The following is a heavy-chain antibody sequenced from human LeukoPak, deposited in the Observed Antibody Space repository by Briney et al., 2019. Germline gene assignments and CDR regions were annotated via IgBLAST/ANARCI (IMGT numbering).Heavy chain of an antibody. CDR2: IKQDGSEK. J-gene: IGHJ4*02. CDR1: GFTFSSYW. Sequence: GGSLRLSCAASGFTFSSYWMSWVRQAPGKGLEWVANIKQDGSEKYYVDSVKGRFTISRDNAKNSLYLQMNSLRAEDTAVCYCARVGWRVATSNYYFDYWGQGTLVTVSS. V-gene: IGHV3-7*01. CDR3: ARVGWRVATSNYYFDY. D-gene: IGHD5-12*01.